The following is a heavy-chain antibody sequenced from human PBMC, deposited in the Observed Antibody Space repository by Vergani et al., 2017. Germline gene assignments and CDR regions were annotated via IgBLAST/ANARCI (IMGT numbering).Heavy chain of an antibody. Sequence: QVQLVQSGAEVKKPGSSVKVSCKASGGTFSSYTISWVRQAPGQGLEWMGRIIPILGIANYAKKFQGRVTITADKSTSTAYMELSSLRSEDTAVYYCAIPDRFITMVRGATTYGMDVWGQGTTVTVSS. J-gene: IGHJ6*02. V-gene: IGHV1-69*02. D-gene: IGHD3-10*01. CDR3: AIPDRFITMVRGATTYGMDV. CDR1: GGTFSSYT. CDR2: IIPILGIA.